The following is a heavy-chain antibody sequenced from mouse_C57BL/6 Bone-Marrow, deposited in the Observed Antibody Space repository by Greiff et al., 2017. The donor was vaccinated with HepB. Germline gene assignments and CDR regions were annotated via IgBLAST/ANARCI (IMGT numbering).Heavy chain of an antibody. Sequence: EVKLMESGGDLVKPGGSLKLSCAASGFTFSSYGMSWVRQTPDKRLEWVATISSGGSYTYYPDSVKGRFTISRDNAKNTLYLQMSSLKSEDTAMYYCARHYYSNGYAMDYWGQGTSVTVSS. CDR2: ISSGGSYT. D-gene: IGHD2-5*01. J-gene: IGHJ4*01. CDR1: GFTFSSYG. V-gene: IGHV5-6*01. CDR3: ARHYYSNGYAMDY.